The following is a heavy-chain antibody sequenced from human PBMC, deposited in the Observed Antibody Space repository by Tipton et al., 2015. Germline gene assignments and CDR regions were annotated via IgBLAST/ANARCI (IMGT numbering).Heavy chain of an antibody. V-gene: IGHV4-4*01. D-gene: IGHD3-9*01. Sequence: TLSLTCIISGDSISSDYWWSWVRQPPGKGLEWIGEIFHTGNTNYNPSLMSRLTISVDKSKNQFSLKLSSVTAADTAVYFCARDGRYDILTGHSHQYGMDVWGQGTTVTVSS. CDR3: ARDGRYDILTGHSHQYGMDV. CDR1: GDSISSDYW. CDR2: IFHTGNT. J-gene: IGHJ6*02.